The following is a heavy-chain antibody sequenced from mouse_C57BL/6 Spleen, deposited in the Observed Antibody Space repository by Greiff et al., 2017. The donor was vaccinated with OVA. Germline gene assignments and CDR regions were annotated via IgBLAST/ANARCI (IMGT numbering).Heavy chain of an antibody. J-gene: IGHJ2*01. CDR2: INPNNGGT. CDR1: GYTFTDYY. Sequence: VRLQQSGTELVKPGASVKISCKASGYTFTDYYMNWVKQSHGKSLEWIGDINPNNGGTSYNQKFKGKATLTVDKSSSTAYMELRSLTSEDSAVYYCARYDYGFDYWGQGTTLTVSS. D-gene: IGHD2-4*01. CDR3: ARYDYGFDY. V-gene: IGHV1-26*01.